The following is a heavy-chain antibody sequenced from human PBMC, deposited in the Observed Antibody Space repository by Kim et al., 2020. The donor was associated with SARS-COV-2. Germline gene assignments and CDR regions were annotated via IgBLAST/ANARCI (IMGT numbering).Heavy chain of an antibody. V-gene: IGHV4-39*01. CDR2: IYYSGST. Sequence: SETLSLTCTVSGGSISSSSYYWGWIRQPPGKGLEWIGSIYYSGSTYYNPSLKSRVTISVDTSKNQFSLKLSSVTAADTAVYYCASERLGEPSWSRRWFDPWGQGTLVTVSS. CDR1: GGSISSSSYY. J-gene: IGHJ5*02. D-gene: IGHD3-10*01. CDR3: ASERLGEPSWSRRWFDP.